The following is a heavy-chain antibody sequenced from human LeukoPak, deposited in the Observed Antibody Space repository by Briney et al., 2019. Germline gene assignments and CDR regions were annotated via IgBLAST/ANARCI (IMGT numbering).Heavy chain of an antibody. CDR2: IRYDGSNK. Sequence: GGSLRLSCTVSGFTFSSYGMHWVRQAPGKGLEWVAFIRYDGSNKFYADSVKGRFTISRDNPRNTLYLQMNSLRAEDTAMYHCAKEWELTYWGQGTLVTVSS. D-gene: IGHD1-26*01. J-gene: IGHJ4*02. CDR1: GFTFSSYG. CDR3: AKEWELTY. V-gene: IGHV3-30*02.